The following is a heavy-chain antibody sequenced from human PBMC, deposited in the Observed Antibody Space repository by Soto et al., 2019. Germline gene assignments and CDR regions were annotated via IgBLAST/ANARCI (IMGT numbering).Heavy chain of an antibody. CDR3: ARDLYYDILSERTTPAY. CDR2: ISAYNENT. D-gene: IGHD3-9*01. Sequence: ASVKVSCKASGYTFISYGITWVRQAPGHGLEWMGWISAYNENTNYAPKLQGRVTMTTDTSTSTAYLELRSLRSDDTAIYYCARDLYYDILSERTTPAYWGQGTLVTVSS. CDR1: GYTFISYG. V-gene: IGHV1-18*01. J-gene: IGHJ4*02.